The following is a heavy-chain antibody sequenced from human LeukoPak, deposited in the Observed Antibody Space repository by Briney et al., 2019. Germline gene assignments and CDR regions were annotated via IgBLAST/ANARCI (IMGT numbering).Heavy chain of an antibody. CDR3: ARVYDSSGYYPFYYFDY. Sequence: SETLSLTCAVSGGSLRSSSHYWAWIRQPPGKGLEWIGSIYYSGSTYYNPSLKSRVTISVDTSKNQFSLKLSSVTAADTAVYYCARVYDSSGYYPFYYFDYWGQGTLVTVSS. V-gene: IGHV4-39*07. J-gene: IGHJ4*02. CDR1: GGSLRSSSHY. D-gene: IGHD3-22*01. CDR2: IYYSGST.